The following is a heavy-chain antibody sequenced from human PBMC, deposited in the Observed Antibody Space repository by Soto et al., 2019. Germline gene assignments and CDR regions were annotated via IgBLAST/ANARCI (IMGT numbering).Heavy chain of an antibody. V-gene: IGHV3-23*01. CDR1: GFTFSSYA. CDR2: ISGSGGTT. CDR3: AKDQAAAGTISRYFQH. J-gene: IGHJ1*01. D-gene: IGHD6-13*01. Sequence: GGSQRLSCAASGFTFSSYAMTWVRQAPGKGLEWVSAISGSGGTTYYADSVKGRFTISRDNSKNTLYLEMNSLRAEDTAVYYCAKDQAAAGTISRYFQHWGQGTLVTVSS.